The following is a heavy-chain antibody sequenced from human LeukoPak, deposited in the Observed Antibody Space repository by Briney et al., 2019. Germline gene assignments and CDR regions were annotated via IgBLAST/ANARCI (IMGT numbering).Heavy chain of an antibody. D-gene: IGHD2-2*01. CDR1: GFTFSSYW. J-gene: IGHJ6*03. Sequence: GGSLRLSCAASGFTFSSYWMSWVRQAPGKGLQWVANIKQEGSEKYYVDSVKGRFTISRDNAKNSLYLQMNSLRAEDTAVYYCARDFYCSSTSCYFYYYYYMDVWGKGTTVTVSS. V-gene: IGHV3-7*01. CDR3: ARDFYCSSTSCYFYYYYYMDV. CDR2: IKQEGSEK.